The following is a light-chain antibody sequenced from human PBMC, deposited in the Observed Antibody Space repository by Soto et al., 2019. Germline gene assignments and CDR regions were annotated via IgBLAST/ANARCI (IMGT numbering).Light chain of an antibody. CDR2: DVS. V-gene: IGLV2-14*01. Sequence: QSVLTQPASVSGSPGQSITISCTGTSSDVGDYNYVSWYQQHPGKAPKLALYDVSNRPSGSSNRFSGSKSGNTASLTISGLQAEDEADYYCSSYSSRSTVVFGGGTKLTVL. J-gene: IGLJ2*01. CDR3: SSYSSRSTVV. CDR1: SSDVGDYNY.